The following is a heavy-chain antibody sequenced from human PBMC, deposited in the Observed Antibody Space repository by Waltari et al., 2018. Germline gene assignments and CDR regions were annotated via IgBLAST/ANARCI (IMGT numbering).Heavy chain of an antibody. CDR2: IRSSVGTT. J-gene: IGHJ6*02. Sequence: EVRLLESGGGSVKAGGSLRLSCAASGFSFSNYAMTWVSQPPGTGLEWGPDIRSSVGTTQYADSVKGRFTMSRDTSKSMVFLQIDSLRVEDTAIYFCVKGPVYCRDTNCYYDRPYGLDVWGQGTTVSVSS. D-gene: IGHD2-2*01. V-gene: IGHV3-23*01. CDR3: VKGPVYCRDTNCYYDRPYGLDV. CDR1: GFSFSNYA.